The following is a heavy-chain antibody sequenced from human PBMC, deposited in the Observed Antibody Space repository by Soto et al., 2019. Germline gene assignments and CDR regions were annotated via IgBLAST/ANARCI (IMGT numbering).Heavy chain of an antibody. CDR1: GGTFSSYT. CDR2: IIPILGIA. Sequence: SVKVSCKASGGTFSSYTISWVRQAPGQGLEWMGRIIPILGIANYAQKFQGRVTITADKSTSTAYMELSSLRSEDTAVYYCATPSGYSGYAVDYWGQGTLVTVSS. J-gene: IGHJ4*02. CDR3: ATPSGYSGYAVDY. D-gene: IGHD5-12*01. V-gene: IGHV1-69*02.